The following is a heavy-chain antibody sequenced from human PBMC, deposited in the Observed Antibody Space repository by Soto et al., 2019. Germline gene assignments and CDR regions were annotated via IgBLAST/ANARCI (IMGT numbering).Heavy chain of an antibody. CDR3: ARTTEGMWSDY. CDR1: GYTFTSYG. CDR2: ISAYKGNT. J-gene: IGHJ4*02. Sequence: QVQLVQSGAEVKKPGASVKVSCKASGYTFTSYGISWVRQAPGQGLEWMGWISAYKGNTNYAQKLQGRVTMTTDTSPSTAYMELRSPRSDDTAVYYCARTTEGMWSDYWGQGTPVTVSS. V-gene: IGHV1-18*01. D-gene: IGHD4-17*01.